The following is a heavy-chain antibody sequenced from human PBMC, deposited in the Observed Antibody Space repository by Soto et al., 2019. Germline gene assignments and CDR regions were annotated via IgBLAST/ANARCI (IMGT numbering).Heavy chain of an antibody. CDR1: GASITSGGYY. J-gene: IGHJ6*03. CDR3: AQSVHYYYYYMDV. Sequence: SETLSLTCTVSGASITSGGYYWSWIRQHPGKGPEWIGYIYYSGSTYYNPSLKSRVTISVDTSKNQFSLKLSSVTAADTAVYYCAQSVHYYYYYMDVWGKGTTVTVSS. CDR2: IYYSGST. V-gene: IGHV4-31*03. D-gene: IGHD4-17*01.